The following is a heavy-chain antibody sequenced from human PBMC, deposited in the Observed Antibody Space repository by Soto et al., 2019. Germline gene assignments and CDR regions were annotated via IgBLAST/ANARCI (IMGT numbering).Heavy chain of an antibody. V-gene: IGHV4-34*01. CDR1: GGSFSAYY. Sequence: QVQLQQWGAGLLKPSETLSLTCAVNGGSFSAYYWTWIRQPPGRGLEWIGEIDHSGSTNYNPSLERRFTISIDTAKNRFSLNVTSVTAADTAVYYCVRGLRYSGMDVWGQGTTVTVS. CDR2: IDHSGST. CDR3: VRGLRYSGMDV. D-gene: IGHD2-15*01. J-gene: IGHJ6*02.